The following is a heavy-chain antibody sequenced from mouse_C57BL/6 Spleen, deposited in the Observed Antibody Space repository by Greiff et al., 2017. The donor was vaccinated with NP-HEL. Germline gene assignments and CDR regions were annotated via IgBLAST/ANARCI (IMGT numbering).Heavy chain of an antibody. D-gene: IGHD1-1*01. CDR2: IDPSDSET. CDR3: ARGHPHYYGSSAC. V-gene: IGHV1-52*01. Sequence: QVQLQQPGAELVRPGSSVKLSCKASGYTFTSYWMHWVKQRPIQGLEWIGNIDPSDSETHYNQKFKDKATLTVAKSSSTAYMQLSSLTSEDSAGYYCARGHPHYYGSSACWGQGTLVTVAA. CDR1: GYTFTSYW. J-gene: IGHJ3*01.